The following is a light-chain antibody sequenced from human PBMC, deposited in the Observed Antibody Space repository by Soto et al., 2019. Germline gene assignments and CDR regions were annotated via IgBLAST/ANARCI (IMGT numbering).Light chain of an antibody. CDR2: TAS. V-gene: IGKV1-39*01. CDR3: QQSYSMPGT. CDR1: QSIRFY. J-gene: IGKJ1*01. Sequence: IHMTKSPSTLSGSVGDRVTITCLASQSIRFYLNWYQQKPGKAPKLLIYTASNVQSGVPSRISGSGSGTDFTLTISSLQPEDFATYYCQQSYSMPGTFGQGTKVDIK.